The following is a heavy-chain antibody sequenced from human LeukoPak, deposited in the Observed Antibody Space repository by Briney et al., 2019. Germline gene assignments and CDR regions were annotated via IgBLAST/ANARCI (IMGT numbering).Heavy chain of an antibody. CDR1: GYTFTSYG. CDR2: MNPNSGNT. J-gene: IGHJ3*02. D-gene: IGHD2-2*02. V-gene: IGHV1-8*02. CDR3: ARVGVVPAAIGGGAFDI. Sequence: GASVKVSCKASGYTFTSYGISWVRQAPGQGLEWMGWMNPNSGNTGYAQKFQGRVTMTRNTSISTAYMELSSLRSEDTAVYYCARVGVVPAAIGGGAFDIWGQGTMVTVSS.